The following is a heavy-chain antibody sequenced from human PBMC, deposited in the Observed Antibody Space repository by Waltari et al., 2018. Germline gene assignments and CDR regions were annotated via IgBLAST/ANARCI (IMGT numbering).Heavy chain of an antibody. CDR1: GFTFSTYE. D-gene: IGHD6-6*01. Sequence: EVQLVESGGGVVQTGGSLRLSCAASGFTFSTYEMNWVRQAPGKGVEGISSISSSLNTIYYADSVKGRFTISRDNAKNSLHLQMNSLRAEDTAVYYCATRYGSSSMDYWGQGTLVTVSS. CDR3: ATRYGSSSMDY. J-gene: IGHJ4*02. CDR2: ISSSLNTI. V-gene: IGHV3-48*03.